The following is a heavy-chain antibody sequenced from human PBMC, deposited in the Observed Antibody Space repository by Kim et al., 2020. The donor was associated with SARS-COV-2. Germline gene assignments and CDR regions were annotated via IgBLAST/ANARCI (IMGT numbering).Heavy chain of an antibody. CDR3: AKAPYDSSGYYYFDY. CDR1: GFTFDDYA. CDR2: ISWNSGSI. J-gene: IGHJ4*02. Sequence: GGSLRHSCAASGFTFDDYAMHWVRQAPGKGLEWVSGISWNSGSIGYADSVKGRFTISRDNAKNSLYLQMNSLRAEDTALYYCAKAPYDSSGYYYFDYWGQGTLVTVSS. V-gene: IGHV3-9*01. D-gene: IGHD3-22*01.